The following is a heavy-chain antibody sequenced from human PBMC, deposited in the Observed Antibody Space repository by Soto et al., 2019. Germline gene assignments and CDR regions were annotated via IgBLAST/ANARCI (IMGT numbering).Heavy chain of an antibody. D-gene: IGHD3-10*01. CDR1: GFTFSSFS. V-gene: IGHV3-23*01. CDR3: AKVRGSIGYYNYGMDV. J-gene: IGHJ6*02. CDR2: ISGSGGST. Sequence: EVQLLESGGGLVQPGGSLRLSCAASGFTFSSFSMRWVRQAPGKGLEWVSAISGSGGSTYYADSVKGRFTISRDNSKNTLYLQMNSQRAEDTAIYYCAKVRGSIGYYNYGMDVWGQGTTVTVSS.